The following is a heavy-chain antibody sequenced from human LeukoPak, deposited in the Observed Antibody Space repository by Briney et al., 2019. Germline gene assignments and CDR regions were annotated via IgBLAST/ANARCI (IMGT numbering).Heavy chain of an antibody. CDR2: IDHRGTG. V-gene: IGHV4-34*01. J-gene: IGHJ4*02. CDR1: GASYNAYY. Sequence: SETLSLTCAVYGASYNAYYWRWIRQPPGQGLVGIGDIDHRGTGTYNPSLKSRLSISADASKYQFSLKLNSVTDADTAVYYCAVGITILGVAASFDSWGQGNLVIVSS. CDR3: AVGITILGVAASFDS. D-gene: IGHD3-3*01.